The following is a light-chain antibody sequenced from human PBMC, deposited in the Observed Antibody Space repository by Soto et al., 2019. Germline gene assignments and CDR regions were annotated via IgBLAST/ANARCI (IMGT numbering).Light chain of an antibody. CDR1: QSINKY. CDR2: AAS. V-gene: IGKV1-39*01. CDR3: QQSYGTWT. Sequence: DIQMTQSPSSLSTSVGDRVTITCRASQSINKYLNWYQQKLGKAPKLLIYAASTLQSGVPSRFSGSGSGTFFTLTISSLQPEDFATYYCQQSYGTWTFGQGTQVEIK. J-gene: IGKJ1*01.